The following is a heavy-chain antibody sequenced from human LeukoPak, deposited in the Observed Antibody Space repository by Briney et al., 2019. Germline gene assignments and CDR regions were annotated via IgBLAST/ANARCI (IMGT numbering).Heavy chain of an antibody. V-gene: IGHV4-30-4*08. CDR2: IYYCGST. CDR3: ARGHCSGGSCYLYYYYKDV. Sequence: SQTLSLTCTVSGGSISSGDYYWSWIRQPPGKGLEWIGYIYYCGSTYYNPSLKSRVTISVDTSKNQFSLKLSSVTAADTAVYYCARGHCSGGSCYLYYYYKDVWGKGTTVTVSS. CDR1: GGSISSGDYY. J-gene: IGHJ6*03. D-gene: IGHD2-15*01.